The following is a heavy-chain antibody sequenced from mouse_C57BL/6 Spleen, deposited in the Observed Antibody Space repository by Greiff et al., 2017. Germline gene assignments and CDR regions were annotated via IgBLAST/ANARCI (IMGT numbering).Heavy chain of an antibody. CDR1: GYTFTSYW. V-gene: IGHV1-52*01. J-gene: IGHJ4*01. Sequence: VQLQQPGAELVRPGSSVKLSCKASGYTFTSYWMHWVKQRPIQGLEWIGNIDPSDSETHYNQKFKDKATLTVDKSSSTAYMQLSSLTSEDSAVFDCSSGIYHCTNYYAMGYWGQGTSVTVSS. CDR2: IDPSDSET. D-gene: IGHD2-1*01. CDR3: SSGIYHCTNYYAMGY.